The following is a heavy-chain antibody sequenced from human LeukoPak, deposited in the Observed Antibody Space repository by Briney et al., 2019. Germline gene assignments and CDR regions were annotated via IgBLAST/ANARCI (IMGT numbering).Heavy chain of an antibody. V-gene: IGHV3-23*01. J-gene: IGHJ5*02. Sequence: GGSLRLPCAASGFTFSTYAMTWVRQAPGKGLEYVSSISDDGNSPYYAQSVKGRFTIYRDNSKNTLYLQMNSLRAEDTAVYYCARSVVMVGGTRWFDPWGQGTLVTVSS. CDR2: ISDDGNSP. CDR1: GFTFSTYA. CDR3: ARSVVMVGGTRWFDP. D-gene: IGHD2-15*01.